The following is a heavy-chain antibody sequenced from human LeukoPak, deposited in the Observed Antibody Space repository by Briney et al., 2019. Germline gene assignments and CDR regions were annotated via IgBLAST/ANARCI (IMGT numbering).Heavy chain of an antibody. CDR2: IYYSGNT. D-gene: IGHD1-26*01. V-gene: IGHV4-39*01. CDR3: ARQGVGATTFDY. Sequence: PSETLSLTCNVSGDSISSSTYYWDWIRQPPGKGLERIGSIYYSGNTYYNPSLKSRVTISVDTSKNQFSLKLTPVTAADTAVYYCARQGVGATTFDYWGQGTLVTVSS. CDR1: GDSISSSTYY. J-gene: IGHJ4*02.